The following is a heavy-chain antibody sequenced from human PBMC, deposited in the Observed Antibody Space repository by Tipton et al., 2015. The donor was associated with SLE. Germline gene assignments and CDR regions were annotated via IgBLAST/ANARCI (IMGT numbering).Heavy chain of an antibody. J-gene: IGHJ1*01. CDR1: GGSISPYY. V-gene: IGHV4-59*08. Sequence: TLSLTCTVSGGSISPYYWSWIRQPPGKGLEWIGYIYHSSGSPNYNPSLKSRVTISVDTSKNQFSLTLTSVTAADTAVYYCARHDYTGWGHFHHWGQGTLVIVSS. CDR3: ARHDYTGWGHFHH. D-gene: IGHD4/OR15-4a*01. CDR2: IYHSSGSP.